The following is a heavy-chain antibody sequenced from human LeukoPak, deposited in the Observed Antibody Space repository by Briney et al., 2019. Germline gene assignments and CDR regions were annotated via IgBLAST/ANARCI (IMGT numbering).Heavy chain of an antibody. V-gene: IGHV4-59*01. CDR1: GGSIGSYY. J-gene: IGHJ6*03. CDR2: IYYSGRS. D-gene: IGHD5-18*01. Sequence: SETLSLTCTVSGGSIGSYYWSWIRQPPGKGLEWIGYIYYSGRSNHNPSLKSRVTISLDTSKNQFSLKLSSVTAADTAVYYCARAGRGYNYGFVPSELDYYYYYLDVWGKGTTVTISS. CDR3: ARAGRGYNYGFVPSELDYYYYYLDV.